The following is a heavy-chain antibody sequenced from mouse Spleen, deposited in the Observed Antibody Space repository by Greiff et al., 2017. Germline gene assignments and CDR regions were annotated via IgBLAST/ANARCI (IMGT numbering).Heavy chain of an antibody. CDR3: ARERSNYYTMDY. J-gene: IGHJ4*01. CDR2: ISNGGGGT. CDR1: GFIFSDYY. V-gene: IGHV5-12*02. Sequence: DVKLVESGGGLVQPGGSLKLSCATSGFIFSDYYMYWVRQTPEQRLEWVAYISNGGGGTYYLDPVKGRFTISRDNAENTLYLQMSRLKSEDTAMYYCARERSNYYTMDYWGQGTSVTVSA. D-gene: IGHD2-5*01.